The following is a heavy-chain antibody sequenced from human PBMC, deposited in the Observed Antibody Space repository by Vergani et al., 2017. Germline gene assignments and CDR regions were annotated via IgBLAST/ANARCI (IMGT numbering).Heavy chain of an antibody. D-gene: IGHD3-9*01. CDR3: ARARCIETCYMSNWLDS. CDR2: IKSDGSIT. CDR1: GFTFSSYW. J-gene: IGHJ5*01. V-gene: IGHV3-74*03. Sequence: EVQLVESGGGLVQPGGSLRLSCAASGFTFSSYWMSWVRQVPGKGLLWVSRIKSDGSITAYADSVKGRFTISRDNAQNTLYLQMNSLRVEDKGVYYCARARCIETCYMSNWLDSWGQGTLVTVSS.